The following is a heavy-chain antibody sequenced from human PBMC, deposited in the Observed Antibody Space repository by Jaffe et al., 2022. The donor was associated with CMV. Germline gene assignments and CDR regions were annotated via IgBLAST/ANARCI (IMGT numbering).Heavy chain of an antibody. CDR1: GFTFSNAW. Sequence: EVQLVESGGGLVKPGGSLRLSCAASGFTFSNAWMSWVRQAPGKGLEWVGRIKSKTDGGTTDYAAPVKGRFTISRDDSKNTLYLQMNSLKTEDTAVYYCTTFPGEARWANDYYYGMDVWGQGTTVTVSS. CDR2: IKSKTDGGTT. J-gene: IGHJ6*02. D-gene: IGHD6-6*01. CDR3: TTFPGEARWANDYYYGMDV. V-gene: IGHV3-15*01.